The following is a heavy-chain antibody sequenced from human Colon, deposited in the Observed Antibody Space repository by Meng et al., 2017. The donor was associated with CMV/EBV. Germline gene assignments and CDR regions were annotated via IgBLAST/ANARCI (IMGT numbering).Heavy chain of an antibody. CDR1: GLTLSRYW. CDR2: ITHDGNSA. J-gene: IGHJ4*02. D-gene: IGHD4-17*01. CDR3: VRDIPGDIDYVFDH. V-gene: IGHV3-74*01. Sequence: GESLKISCAASGLTLSRYWMHWVRQVPGKGPMWVSRITHDGNSAIYADPVKGRFTASRDSTKNTLYLQMNSLRADDTAVYYCVRDIPGDIDYVFDHWGQGAQVTVSS.